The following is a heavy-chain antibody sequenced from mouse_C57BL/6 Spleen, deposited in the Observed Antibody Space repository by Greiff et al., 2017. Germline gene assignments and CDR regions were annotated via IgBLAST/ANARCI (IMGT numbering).Heavy chain of an antibody. Sequence: QVQLQQPGAELVMPGASVKLSCKASGYTFTSYWMHWVKQRPGQGLEWIGEIDPSDSYTNYNQKFKGKSTLTVDKSSSTAYMQLSSLTSEDSAVYYCAIRRLTGKVDYWGQGTTLTVSS. CDR2: IDPSDSYT. J-gene: IGHJ2*01. CDR3: AIRRLTGKVDY. CDR1: GYTFTSYW. D-gene: IGHD4-1*01. V-gene: IGHV1-69*01.